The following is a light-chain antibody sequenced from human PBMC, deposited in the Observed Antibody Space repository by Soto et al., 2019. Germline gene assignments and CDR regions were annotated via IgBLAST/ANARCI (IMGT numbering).Light chain of an antibody. CDR3: QQSYSTLLA. V-gene: IGKV1-39*01. J-gene: IGKJ1*01. CDR2: AAS. CDR1: QSISSY. Sequence: DIQMTQSPSSLSASVGDRVTITCRASQSISSYLNWYQQKPGKAPKLLIYAASSLQSGVPSRFSGSGSGTDFTLTISSLQPEDFATYSCQQSYSTLLAFGQGTKVEIK.